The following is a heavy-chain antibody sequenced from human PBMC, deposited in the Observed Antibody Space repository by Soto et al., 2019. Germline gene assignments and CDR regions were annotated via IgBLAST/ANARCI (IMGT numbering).Heavy chain of an antibody. CDR3: AKHTVVVAGNSPLHI. CDR2: IGGSGGST. J-gene: IGHJ3*02. V-gene: IGHV3-23*01. D-gene: IGHD6-19*01. CDR1: GFTFGTYA. Sequence: GGSLRLSCAASGFTFGTYAMTWVRQAPGKGLEWVSSIGGSGGSTYGADSVKGRFIISRDNSKDTLYLQMNSLRADDTAIYFCAKHTVVVAGNSPLHIWGQGTMVTVSS.